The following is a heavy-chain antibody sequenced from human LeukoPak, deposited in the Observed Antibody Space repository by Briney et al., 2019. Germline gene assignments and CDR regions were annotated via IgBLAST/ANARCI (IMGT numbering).Heavy chain of an antibody. J-gene: IGHJ4*02. CDR3: AREAYGSGSYPY. D-gene: IGHD3-10*01. CDR1: GGSISSGGYS. CDR2: IYHSGST. Sequence: SQTLSLTCAVSGGSISSGGYSWSWIRQPPGKGLEWIGYIYHSGSTYYNPSLKSRVTISVDTSKNQFSLKLSSVTAADTAVYYCAREAYGSGSYPYWGQGTLVTVSS. V-gene: IGHV4-30-2*01.